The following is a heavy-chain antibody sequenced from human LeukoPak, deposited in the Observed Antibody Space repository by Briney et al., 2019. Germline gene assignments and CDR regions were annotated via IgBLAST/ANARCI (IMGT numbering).Heavy chain of an antibody. D-gene: IGHD2-2*01. CDR1: GYTFTSHG. Sequence: ASVKVSCKASGYTFTSHGISWVRQAPGQGLEWMGWISAYNGNTNYAQKLQGRVTMTTGTSTSTAYMELRSLRSDDTAVYYCARDGLGCSSTSCPFDYWGQGTLVTVSS. CDR3: ARDGLGCSSTSCPFDY. V-gene: IGHV1-18*01. J-gene: IGHJ4*02. CDR2: ISAYNGNT.